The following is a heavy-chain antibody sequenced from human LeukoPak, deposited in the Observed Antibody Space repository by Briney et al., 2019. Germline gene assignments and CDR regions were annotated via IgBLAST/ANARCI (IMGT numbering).Heavy chain of an antibody. CDR2: IHPDSGGT. CDR1: GYTLTDYY. CDR3: ARECYDSSGSKFSFDI. D-gene: IGHD3-22*01. V-gene: IGHV1-2*02. J-gene: IGHJ3*02. Sequence: GASVKASCRASGYTLTDYYMHWVRQAPGQGLEWMRCIHPDSGGTKSAQQIQGRVTMTSDSSITTVYMELIGLRSDDTAVYYCARECYDSSGSKFSFDIWGQGTMVTVSS.